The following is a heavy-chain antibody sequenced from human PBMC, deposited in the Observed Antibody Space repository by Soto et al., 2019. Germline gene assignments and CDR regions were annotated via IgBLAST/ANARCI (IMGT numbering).Heavy chain of an antibody. V-gene: IGHV4-39*01. CDR1: GASISSDNYY. Sequence: PSETLSLTCTVSGASISSDNYYWGWIRQPPGKGLEWIGNIYYSRNTYYNPSLKSRVTLSVDTSKNQFSLRLSSVTAADTAIYFCAGPNTSQRDWEGYYFYDLDVWGHGTTVTVSS. CDR2: IYYSRNT. D-gene: IGHD1-26*01. CDR3: AGPNTSQRDWEGYYFYDLDV. J-gene: IGHJ6*02.